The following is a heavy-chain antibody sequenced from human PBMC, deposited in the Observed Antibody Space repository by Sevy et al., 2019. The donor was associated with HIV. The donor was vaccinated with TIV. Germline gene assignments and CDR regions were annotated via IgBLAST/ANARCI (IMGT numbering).Heavy chain of an antibody. Sequence: GGSLRLSCAASGFTFSSYSMNWVRQAPGKGLEWVSYISSSSTIYYADSVKGRFTISRDNAKNSLYLQMNSLRDEDTAVYYCARSPCQWPFDYWGQGTLVTVSS. CDR2: ISSSSTI. D-gene: IGHD6-19*01. V-gene: IGHV3-48*02. CDR1: GFTFSSYS. J-gene: IGHJ4*02. CDR3: ARSPCQWPFDY.